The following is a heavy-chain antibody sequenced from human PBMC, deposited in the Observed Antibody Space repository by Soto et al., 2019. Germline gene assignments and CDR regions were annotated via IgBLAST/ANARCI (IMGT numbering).Heavy chain of an antibody. V-gene: IGHV1-18*01. D-gene: IGHD3-10*01. CDR2: ISAYNGDT. CDR1: GYTFTSHG. Sequence: GASGKVSCKASGYTFTSHGISWVRQAPGPGLEWMGWISAYNGDTNYAQKLQGRVTVTTDTSTSTAYMELRSLRSEDTAVYYCARMVRGSNIDYYHYMDVWGKGTTVTVSS. J-gene: IGHJ6*03. CDR3: ARMVRGSNIDYYHYMDV.